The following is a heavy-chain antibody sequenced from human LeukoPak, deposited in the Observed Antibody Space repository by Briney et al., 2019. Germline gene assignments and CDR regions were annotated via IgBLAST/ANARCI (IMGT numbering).Heavy chain of an antibody. V-gene: IGHV4-59*08. D-gene: IGHD3-22*01. Sequence: SETLSLTCAVYGGSFSGYYWSWIRQPPGKGLEWIGYVSYSGSTNYNPSLKSRVTISVDTSKNQFSLKLSSVTAADTAVYYCARHRNYYDSSGSYYYFDYWGQGTLVTVSS. CDR2: VSYSGST. J-gene: IGHJ4*02. CDR3: ARHRNYYDSSGSYYYFDY. CDR1: GGSFSGYY.